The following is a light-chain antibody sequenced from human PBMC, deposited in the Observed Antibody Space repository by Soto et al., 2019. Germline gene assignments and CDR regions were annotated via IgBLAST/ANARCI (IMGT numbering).Light chain of an antibody. CDR2: GAS. CDR3: YQHETSPPT. Sequence: EIVLTQSPGTLSLSPGERGTLSCRTSQTVNSPYLAWYQQKPGQAPRLLISGASTRATGIPDRFSVSGSGTEFTLTISRLESEDFAVYYCYQHETSPPTFGPGTQVDVK. J-gene: IGKJ3*01. V-gene: IGKV3-20*01. CDR1: QTVNSPY.